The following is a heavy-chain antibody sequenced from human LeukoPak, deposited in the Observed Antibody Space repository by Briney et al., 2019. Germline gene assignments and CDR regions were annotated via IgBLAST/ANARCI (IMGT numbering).Heavy chain of an antibody. CDR2: IYYSGGT. J-gene: IGHJ6*02. CDR3: ARVDLPGGDGYGMDV. D-gene: IGHD2-21*02. Sequence: SETLSLTCTVSGGSISSYYWSWIRQPPGKGLEWIGYIYYSGGTNYNPSLKSRVTISVDTSKNQFSLKLSSVTAADTAVYYCARVDLPGGDGYGMDVWGQGTTVTVSS. V-gene: IGHV4-59*08. CDR1: GGSISSYY.